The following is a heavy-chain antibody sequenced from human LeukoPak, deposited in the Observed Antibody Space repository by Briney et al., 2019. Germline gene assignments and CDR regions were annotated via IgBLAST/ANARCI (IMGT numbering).Heavy chain of an antibody. CDR2: IWYDGSNK. CDR1: GFTFSSYG. V-gene: IGHV3-33*01. J-gene: IGHJ4*02. Sequence: PRRSLRLSCAASGFTFSSYGMHWVRQAPGKGLEWVALIWYDGSNKYYADSVKGRFTISRDNANNTLYLQMNSLRAEDTAVYYCARSGRGYYDSLDHWGQGDLVTVSS. D-gene: IGHD3-22*01. CDR3: ARSGRGYYDSLDH.